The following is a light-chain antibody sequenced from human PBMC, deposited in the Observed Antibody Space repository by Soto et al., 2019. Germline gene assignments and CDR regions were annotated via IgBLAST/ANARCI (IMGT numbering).Light chain of an antibody. CDR1: NSDVGGYNF. J-gene: IGLJ1*01. V-gene: IGLV2-14*01. CDR3: GSQTTSSTSV. CDR2: EVR. Sequence: QSALTQPPSVSGSPGQSITISCTGTNSDVGGYNFVSWYQQQPGKAPKLIIYEVRNRPSGVSDRFSGSKYGNTASLTISGLQAEDEAHYYCGSQTTSSTSVFGAGTKVIV.